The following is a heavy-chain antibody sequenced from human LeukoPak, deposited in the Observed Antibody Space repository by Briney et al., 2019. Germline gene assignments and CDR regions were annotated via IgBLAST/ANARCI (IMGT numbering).Heavy chain of an antibody. V-gene: IGHV4-4*07. CDR3: ARDGDYYDSSGSFDS. CDR2: IYTSGNT. D-gene: IGHD3-22*01. Sequence: SETLSLTCTVSGGSISGYYWSWVRQPAGKGLEWIGRIYTSGNTNYNPSLKSRVTMSVDTSKNQFFLKLSSVTAADTAVYYCARDGDYYDSSGSFDSWGQGTLVTVSS. J-gene: IGHJ4*02. CDR1: GGSISGYY.